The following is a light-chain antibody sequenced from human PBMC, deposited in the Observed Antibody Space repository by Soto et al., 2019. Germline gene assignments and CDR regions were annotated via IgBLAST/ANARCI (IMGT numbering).Light chain of an antibody. CDR3: QQYGSSPPLT. V-gene: IGKV3-20*01. Sequence: EIVLTQSPGTLSLSPGERAPLSCRASQSVSSSYLAWYQQKPGQAPRLLIYGASSRATGIPDRFSGSGSGTDFTLTISRLEPEDFAVYYCQQYGSSPPLTFGQGTKVDIK. J-gene: IGKJ1*01. CDR1: QSVSSSY. CDR2: GAS.